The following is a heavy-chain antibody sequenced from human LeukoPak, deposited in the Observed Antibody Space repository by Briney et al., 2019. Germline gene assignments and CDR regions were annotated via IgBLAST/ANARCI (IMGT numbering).Heavy chain of an antibody. CDR1: GFTFSSYA. V-gene: IGHV3-30*04. CDR3: ARDGTYYDFWSGYYNYYYYMDV. CDR2: ISYDGSNE. Sequence: GGSLRLSCAASGFTFSSYAMHWVRQAPGKGLEWVAVISYDGSNEYYADSVKGRFTISRDNSKNTLYLQMNSLRAEDTAVYYCARDGTYYDFWSGYYNYYYYMDVWGKGTTVTVSS. D-gene: IGHD3-3*01. J-gene: IGHJ6*03.